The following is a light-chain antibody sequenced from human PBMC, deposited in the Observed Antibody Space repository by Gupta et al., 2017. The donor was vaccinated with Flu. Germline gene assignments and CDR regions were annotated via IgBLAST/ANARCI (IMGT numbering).Light chain of an antibody. J-gene: IGKJ1*01. Sequence: ATLYVSPGERATLSCRASQSVKRKLAWYQQKPGQAPRLLIFGASTRDTGIPARFSGSGSGKEFTLTISSRQSEDFAVYYCHQYNNWPPWTFGQGTKVEIK. V-gene: IGKV3-15*01. CDR3: HQYNNWPPWT. CDR1: QSVKRK. CDR2: GAS.